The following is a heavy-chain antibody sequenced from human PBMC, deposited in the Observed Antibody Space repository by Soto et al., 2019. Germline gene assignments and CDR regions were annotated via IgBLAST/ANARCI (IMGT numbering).Heavy chain of an antibody. V-gene: IGHV4-34*01. D-gene: IGHD3-10*01. J-gene: IGHJ4*01. CDR3: ARGGGYYGSPSARRFDY. Sequence: QVQLQQWGAGLLKPSETLSLTCAVYGGSFSGYYWSWIRQPPGKGLEWIGEINHSGSTNYNPSLKRRVTISVDTSQNQSSVKLSAVTAADTVVYYCARGGGYYGSPSARRFDYWGQGTLVTVSS. CDR2: INHSGST. CDR1: GGSFSGYY.